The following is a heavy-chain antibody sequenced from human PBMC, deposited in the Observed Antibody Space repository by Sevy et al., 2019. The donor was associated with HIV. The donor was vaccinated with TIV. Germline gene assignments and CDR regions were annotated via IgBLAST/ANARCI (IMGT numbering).Heavy chain of an antibody. CDR3: AHETFGRFES. Sequence: GESLKISCAASGFTLSANWMNWVRQALGKGLEWLANIKGDGSDKHYVDSVEGRFTISRDNAKNLLYLQMNSLRVEDTAVYYCAHETFGRFESWGQGALVTVSS. CDR2: IKGDGSDK. V-gene: IGHV3-7*01. D-gene: IGHD3-16*01. J-gene: IGHJ4*02. CDR1: GFTLSANW.